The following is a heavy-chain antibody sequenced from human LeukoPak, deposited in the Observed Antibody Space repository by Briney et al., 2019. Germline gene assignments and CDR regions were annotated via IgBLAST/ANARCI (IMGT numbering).Heavy chain of an antibody. D-gene: IGHD5-18*01. CDR3: ARIAGTANSVDAFFDY. J-gene: IGHJ4*02. CDR2: INPNSGGT. V-gene: IGHV1-2*04. Sequence: ASVKVSCKASGYTFTSYGITWVRQAPGQGLEWMGWINPNSGGTNYAQKFQGWVTMTRDTSISTAYMELSRLRSNDTAVYYCARIAGTANSVDAFFDYWGQGTLVTVSS. CDR1: GYTFTSYG.